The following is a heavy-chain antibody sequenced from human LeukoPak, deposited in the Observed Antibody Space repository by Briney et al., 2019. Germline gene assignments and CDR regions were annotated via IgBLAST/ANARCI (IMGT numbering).Heavy chain of an antibody. V-gene: IGHV3-30*01. J-gene: IGHJ6*03. D-gene: IGHD5/OR15-5a*01. Sequence: GRSLRLSCAASGFTFSSYAMHWVRQAPGKGLEWVAVISYDGSNKYYADSVKGRFTISRDNSKNTLYLQMNSLRAEDTAVYYCARGLRDYYYYMDVWGKGTTVTVSS. CDR2: ISYDGSNK. CDR3: ARGLRDYYYYMDV. CDR1: GFTFSSYA.